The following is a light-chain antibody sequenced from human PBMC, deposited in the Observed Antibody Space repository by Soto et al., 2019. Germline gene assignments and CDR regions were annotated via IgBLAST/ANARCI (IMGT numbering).Light chain of an antibody. J-gene: IGKJ1*01. CDR2: GAS. CDR3: QQSNNWLWT. V-gene: IGKV3-15*01. Sequence: EIVMTQSPATLSVSPGERATLSCSASQSVSSNLAWYQQKPGQAPRLLIYGASTRATGIPARFSGSGSGIEFTLTISSLQSEDFAVYYCQQSNNWLWTFGQGTKVEIK. CDR1: QSVSSN.